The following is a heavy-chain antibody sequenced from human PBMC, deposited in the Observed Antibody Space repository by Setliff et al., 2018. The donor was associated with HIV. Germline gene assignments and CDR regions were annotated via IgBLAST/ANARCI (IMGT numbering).Heavy chain of an antibody. CDR1: GGSLSGYY. Sequence: SETLSLTCAVSGGSLSGYYWTWIRQTPEKGLQWIGEINDGGNTNDSPSLKSRVSMSVDTSKNQFSLRLISVTAADTAVYYCARRPISPFTLTTGMLDPWGQGIRVTVSS. V-gene: IGHV4-34*01. CDR3: ARRPISPFTLTTGMLDP. CDR2: INDGGNT. D-gene: IGHD4-17*01. J-gene: IGHJ5*02.